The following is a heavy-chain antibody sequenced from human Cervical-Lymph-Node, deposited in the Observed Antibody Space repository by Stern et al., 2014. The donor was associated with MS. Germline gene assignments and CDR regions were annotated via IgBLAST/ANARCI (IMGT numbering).Heavy chain of an antibody. CDR2: IIPIFGTA. D-gene: IGHD6-19*01. J-gene: IGHJ4*02. Sequence: QVQLVQSGAEVKKPGSSVKVSCKTSGGTFSSYAISWVRQAPGQGLEWMGGIIPIFGTANYAQQFQGRVTITAGESTSSAFMELSSLRSEDTAVYFCARGEKQWLSLWDYWGQGTLVPVSS. V-gene: IGHV1-69*01. CDR3: ARGEKQWLSLWDY. CDR1: GGTFSSYA.